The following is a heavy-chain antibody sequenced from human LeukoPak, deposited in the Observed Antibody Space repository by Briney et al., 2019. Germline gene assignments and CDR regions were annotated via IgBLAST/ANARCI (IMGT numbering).Heavy chain of an antibody. CDR3: ARGFGLWFGELFFDY. Sequence: GGSLRLSCAASGFKFDDYGMSWVRQAPGKGLEWVCDINWNGAWTGYADSVKGRFTISRDNAKNSLYLQMNSLRAEDTAVYYCARGFGLWFGELFFDYWGQGTLVTVSS. V-gene: IGHV3-20*04. D-gene: IGHD3-10*01. J-gene: IGHJ4*02. CDR2: INWNGAWT. CDR1: GFKFDDYG.